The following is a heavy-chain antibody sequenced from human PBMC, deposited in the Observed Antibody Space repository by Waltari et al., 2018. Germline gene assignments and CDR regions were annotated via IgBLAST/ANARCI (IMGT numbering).Heavy chain of an antibody. D-gene: IGHD6-19*01. V-gene: IGHV3-48*04. Sequence: EVQLVESGGGLVQPGGSLRLSCAASGFTFSSYSMNWVRQAPGKGLEWFSYSSSSSTIYYADSVKGRFTISRDNAKNSLYLQMNSLRAEDTAVYYCARDLQWGWFDPWGQGTLVTVSS. CDR2: SSSSSTI. J-gene: IGHJ5*02. CDR1: GFTFSSYS. CDR3: ARDLQWGWFDP.